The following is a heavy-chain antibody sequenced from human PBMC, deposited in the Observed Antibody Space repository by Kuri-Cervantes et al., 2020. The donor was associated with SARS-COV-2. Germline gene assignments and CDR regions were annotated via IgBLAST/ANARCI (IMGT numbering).Heavy chain of an antibody. D-gene: IGHD2-2*01. CDR3: ASDCSATSCYPY. J-gene: IGHJ4*02. CDR1: AFPFSTYS. V-gene: IGHV3-21*06. Sequence: GESLKISCAASAFPFSTYSMHWVRQAPGKGLEWVSYITHSSSYIYYADSVKGRFTISRDNAKNSLYLQMNSLRVEDTAVYYCASDCSATSCYPYRGQGTLVTVSS. CDR2: ITHSSSYI.